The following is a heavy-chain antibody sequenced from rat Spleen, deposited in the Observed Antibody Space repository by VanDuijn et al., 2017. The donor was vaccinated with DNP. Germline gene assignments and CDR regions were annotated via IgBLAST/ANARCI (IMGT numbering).Heavy chain of an antibody. V-gene: IGHV5-20*01. Sequence: EVQLVESGGDLVQPGRSLKLSCVASGFTFSDYYMAWVRQAPTKGLEWVATIIYDGIRTYYRDSVKGRFTISRDNAKSILYLQMDSLRSEETATFYCTTDFERGYWGQGVMVTVSS. D-gene: IGHD1-11*01. CDR2: IIYDGIRT. CDR1: GFTFSDYY. J-gene: IGHJ2*01. CDR3: TTDFERGY.